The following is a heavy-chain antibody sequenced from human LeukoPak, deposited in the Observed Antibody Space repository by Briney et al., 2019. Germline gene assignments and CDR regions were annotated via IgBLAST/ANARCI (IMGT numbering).Heavy chain of an antibody. CDR1: GYSFTSYW. V-gene: IGHV3-74*01. J-gene: IGHJ4*02. Sequence: GASLKISCKGSGYSFTSYWMHWVRQAPGKGLVWVSRINSDGSSTSYADSVKGRFTISRDNAKNTLYLQMNSLRAEDTAVYYCARVRYSSSSQGDYWGQGTLVTVSS. CDR3: ARVRYSSSSQGDY. D-gene: IGHD6-6*01. CDR2: INSDGSST.